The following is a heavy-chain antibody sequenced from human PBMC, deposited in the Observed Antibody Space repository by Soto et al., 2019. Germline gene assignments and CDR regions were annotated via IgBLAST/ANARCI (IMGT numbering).Heavy chain of an antibody. CDR2: IYYSGST. D-gene: IGHD6-6*01. CDR1: GGSISSYY. CDR3: AREYSSSSYYYYYMDV. J-gene: IGHJ6*03. Sequence: SETLSLTCTVSGGSISSYYWSWIRQPPGKGLEWIGYIYYSGSTNYNPSLKSRVTISVDTSKNQFSLKLSSVTAADTAVYYCAREYSSSSYYYYYMDVWGKGTTVTVSS. V-gene: IGHV4-59*01.